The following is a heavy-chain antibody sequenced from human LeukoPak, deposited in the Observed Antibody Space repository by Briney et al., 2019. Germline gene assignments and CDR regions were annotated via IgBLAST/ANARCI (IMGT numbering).Heavy chain of an antibody. CDR2: IIPIFGTA. CDR1: GGTFSSYA. D-gene: IGHD3-22*01. V-gene: IGHV1-69*01. J-gene: IGHJ5*02. Sequence: ASVKVSCKASGGTFSSYAISWVRQAPGQGLEWMGGIIPIFGTANYAQKFQGRVTITADESTSTAYMELSSLRSEDTAVYYCARLIPHYYESSGPNWFDPWGQGTLVTVSS. CDR3: ARLIPHYYESSGPNWFDP.